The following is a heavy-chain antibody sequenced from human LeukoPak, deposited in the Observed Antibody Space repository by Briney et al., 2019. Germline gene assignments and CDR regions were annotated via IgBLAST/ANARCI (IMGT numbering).Heavy chain of an antibody. D-gene: IGHD2-15*01. CDR3: AREVGSISPYYYYYMDV. CDR1: GFTFSSYE. J-gene: IGHJ6*03. CDR2: ISSSGSTI. Sequence: GGSLRLSCAASGFTFSSYEMNWVRQAPGKGLEWVSYISSSGSTIYYADSVKGRFTISRDNAKNSLYLQMNSLRAEDTAAYYCAREVGSISPYYYYYMDVWGKGTTVTISS. V-gene: IGHV3-48*03.